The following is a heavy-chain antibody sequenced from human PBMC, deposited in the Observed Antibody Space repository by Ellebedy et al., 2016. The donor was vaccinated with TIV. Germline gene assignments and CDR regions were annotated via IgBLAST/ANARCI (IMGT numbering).Heavy chain of an antibody. V-gene: IGHV3-7*01. D-gene: IGHD4-17*01. Sequence: GGSLRLSCAASGFTFSAYWMTWVRQAPGKGLEWVANIKRDGSDRNYLDSVKGRLTISRDNARNSLYLQMNTLRAEDTAVYYCARISDADYNPYFDSWGQGTLVTVSS. CDR1: GFTFSAYW. CDR2: IKRDGSDR. CDR3: ARISDADYNPYFDS. J-gene: IGHJ4*02.